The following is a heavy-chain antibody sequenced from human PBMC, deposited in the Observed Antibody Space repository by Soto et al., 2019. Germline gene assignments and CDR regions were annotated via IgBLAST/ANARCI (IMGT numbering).Heavy chain of an antibody. V-gene: IGHV1-18*01. CDR3: ARVVRPSSWYVGGWFDP. D-gene: IGHD6-13*01. J-gene: IGHJ5*02. CDR1: GYTFTSYG. CDR2: ISAYNGNT. Sequence: QVQLVQSGAEVKKPGASVKVSCKASGYTFTSYGISWVRQAPGQGLEWMGWISAYNGNTNYAQKLQGRVTMTTDTSPSPAYMELRSLRSDDTAVYYCARVVRPSSWYVGGWFDPWGQGTLVTVSS.